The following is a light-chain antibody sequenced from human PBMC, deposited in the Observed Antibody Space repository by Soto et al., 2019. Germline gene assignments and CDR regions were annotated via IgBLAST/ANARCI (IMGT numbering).Light chain of an antibody. CDR3: QQDGTSPPT. J-gene: IGKJ2*01. CDR2: AAS. V-gene: IGKV3-20*01. Sequence: EIVLTQSPCPLSLSPGERATLSCRASQSVSSNYLAWYQQKPGQSPRLLIYAASSRATAIPDRFSGSWSGTDFTLTISRLEPEDSAVYSCQQDGTSPPTFGQGTKLEIK. CDR1: QSVSSNY.